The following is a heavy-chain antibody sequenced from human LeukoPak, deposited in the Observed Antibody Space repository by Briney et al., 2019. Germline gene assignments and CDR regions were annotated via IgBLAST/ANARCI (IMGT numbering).Heavy chain of an antibody. CDR1: GYTFTSYA. Sequence: GASVKVSCKASGYTFTSYAMNWVRQAPGQGLEWMGWINSNTGNPTYAQGFTGRFVFSLDTSVSTAYLQISSLKAEDTAVYYCARDLREQWLVPNGRSYYFDYWGQGTLVTVSS. J-gene: IGHJ4*02. V-gene: IGHV7-4-1*02. D-gene: IGHD6-19*01. CDR2: INSNTGNP. CDR3: ARDLREQWLVPNGRSYYFDY.